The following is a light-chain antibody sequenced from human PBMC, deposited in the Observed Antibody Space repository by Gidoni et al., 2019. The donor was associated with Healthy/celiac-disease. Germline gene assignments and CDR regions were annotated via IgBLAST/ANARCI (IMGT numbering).Light chain of an antibody. CDR3: QSYDSSLSGSV. J-gene: IGLJ3*02. V-gene: IGLV1-40*01. Sequence: QSVLTQPPSVSGAPGRRVTISCTGSSSNIGAGYDVHWYQQLPGPAPKLLIYGNSNRPSGGPDRFSGSKSGTSASLAITGLQAEDEADYYCQSYDSSLSGSVFGGGTKLTVL. CDR1: SSNIGAGYD. CDR2: GNS.